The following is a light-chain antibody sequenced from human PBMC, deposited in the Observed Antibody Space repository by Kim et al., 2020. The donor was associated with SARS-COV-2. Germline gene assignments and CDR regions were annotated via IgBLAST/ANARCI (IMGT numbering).Light chain of an antibody. Sequence: EIVLTQSPGTLSLSPGERATLSCRASQSVSSSYLAWYQQKPGQAPRLLIYGASSRATGIPDRFSGSGSGTDFTLTISRLEPEDFAVYYCQQDGSSPDTFGQGTKLEI. CDR1: QSVSSSY. V-gene: IGKV3-20*01. CDR2: GAS. J-gene: IGKJ2*01. CDR3: QQDGSSPDT.